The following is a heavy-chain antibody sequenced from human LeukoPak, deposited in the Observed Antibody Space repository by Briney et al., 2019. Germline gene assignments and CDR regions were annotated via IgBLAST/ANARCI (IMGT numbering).Heavy chain of an antibody. CDR3: AKDITGVYYDILTGYLPDY. CDR1: GFTFDDYA. D-gene: IGHD3-9*01. Sequence: GGSLRLSCAASGFTFDDYAMHWVRQAPGKGLEWVSGISWNSGSIGYADSVKGRFTISRDNAKNSLYLQMNSLRAEDTALYYCAKDITGVYYDILTGYLPDYWGQGTLVTVSS. V-gene: IGHV3-9*01. CDR2: ISWNSGSI. J-gene: IGHJ4*02.